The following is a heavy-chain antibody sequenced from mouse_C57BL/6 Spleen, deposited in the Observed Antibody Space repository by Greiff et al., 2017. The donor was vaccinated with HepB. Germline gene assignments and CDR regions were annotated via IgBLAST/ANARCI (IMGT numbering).Heavy chain of an antibody. D-gene: IGHD2-1*01. J-gene: IGHJ3*01. V-gene: IGHV1-64*01. Sequence: QVQLQQPGAELVKPGASVKLSCKASGYTFTSYWMHWVKQRPGQGLEWIGMIHPNSGSTNYNEKFKSKAKLTVDKSSSTAYMQLSSLTSEDSAVYYCARACYHGNYEGFAYWGQGTLVTVSA. CDR3: ARACYHGNYEGFAY. CDR2: IHPNSGST. CDR1: GYTFTSYW.